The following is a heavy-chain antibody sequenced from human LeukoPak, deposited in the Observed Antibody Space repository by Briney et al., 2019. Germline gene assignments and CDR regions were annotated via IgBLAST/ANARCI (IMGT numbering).Heavy chain of an antibody. V-gene: IGHV3-11*05. J-gene: IGHJ4*02. D-gene: IGHD4/OR15-4a*01. Sequence: RGSLRLSCAASGFTFSDYYMSWIRQAPGKGLEWVSYISSSSSYTNYADSVKGRFTISRDNAKNSLYLQMNSLRAEDTAVYCAKESGALGAPLYDYWGRGILVTASS. CDR3: AKESGALGAPLYDY. CDR1: GFTFSDYY. CDR2: ISSSSSYT.